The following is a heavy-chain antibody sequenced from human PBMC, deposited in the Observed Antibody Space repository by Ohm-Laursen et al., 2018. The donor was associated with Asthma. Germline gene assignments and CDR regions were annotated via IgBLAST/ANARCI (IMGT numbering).Heavy chain of an antibody. J-gene: IGHJ2*01. Sequence: SLRLSCTASGFTFITYGMHWVRQAPGKGLEWVALISYDGGNKYYADSVKGRFTISRDNSKNTLYLQMNSLRPEDTAVFYCAKDAYLSDSSGYRDYYFDLWGRGTLVTVSS. CDR3: AKDAYLSDSSGYRDYYFDL. V-gene: IGHV3-30*18. CDR1: GFTFITYG. CDR2: ISYDGGNK. D-gene: IGHD3-22*01.